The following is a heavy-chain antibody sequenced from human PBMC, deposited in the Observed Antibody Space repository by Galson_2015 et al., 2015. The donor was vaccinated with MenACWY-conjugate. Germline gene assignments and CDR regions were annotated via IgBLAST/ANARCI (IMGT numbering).Heavy chain of an antibody. CDR1: GYTFTSYG. CDR3: ARVRGYDLYYYYGMDV. D-gene: IGHD5-12*01. J-gene: IGHJ6*02. V-gene: IGHV1-18*01. CDR2: ISAYNGNT. Sequence: SVKVSCKASGYTFTSYGISWVRQAPGQGLEWMGWISAYNGNTNYAQKLQGRVTMTTDTSTSTAYMELRSLRSDDTAVYYCARVRGYDLYYYYGMDVWCQGTTVTVSS.